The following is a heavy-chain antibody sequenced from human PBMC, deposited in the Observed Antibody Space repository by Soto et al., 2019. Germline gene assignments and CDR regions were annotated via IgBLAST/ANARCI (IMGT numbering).Heavy chain of an antibody. J-gene: IGHJ5*02. CDR1: GGSISSSSYY. Sequence: QLQLQESDPGLVKPSETLSLTCTVSGGSISSSSYYWGWIRQPPGKGLEWIGSIYYSGSTYYNPSLKSRVTISVDTSKNQFSLKLSSVTAADTAVYYCARPVPTIFGVEDNWFDPWGQGTLVTVSS. V-gene: IGHV4-39*01. CDR2: IYYSGST. CDR3: ARPVPTIFGVEDNWFDP. D-gene: IGHD3-3*01.